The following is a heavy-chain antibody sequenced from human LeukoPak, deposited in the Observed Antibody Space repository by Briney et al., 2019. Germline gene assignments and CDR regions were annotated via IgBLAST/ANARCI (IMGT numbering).Heavy chain of an antibody. CDR2: ISYDGSNK. Sequence: GRSLRLSCAASGFTFSSYAMHWVRQAPGKGLEWVAVISYDGSNKYYADSVKGRFTISRDNAKNSLYLQMDSLRAEDTAVYYCARAWFGEVDYWGQGTLVTVSS. V-gene: IGHV3-30-3*01. D-gene: IGHD3-10*01. CDR1: GFTFSSYA. CDR3: ARAWFGEVDY. J-gene: IGHJ4*02.